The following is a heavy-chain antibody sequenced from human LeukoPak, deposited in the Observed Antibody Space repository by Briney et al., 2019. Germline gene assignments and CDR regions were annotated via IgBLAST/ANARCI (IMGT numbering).Heavy chain of an antibody. D-gene: IGHD2-2*01. V-gene: IGHV3-48*01. CDR2: ISSSSTTI. CDR1: GFKFDDYG. J-gene: IGHJ4*02. Sequence: GGSLRLSCTASGFKFDDYGMNWVRQAPGKGLEWVSYISSSSTTIYYADSVKGRFTISRDNAKNSLYLQMNSLRAEDTAVYYCARDCVSSSCYDYWGQGTLVTVSS. CDR3: ARDCVSSSCYDY.